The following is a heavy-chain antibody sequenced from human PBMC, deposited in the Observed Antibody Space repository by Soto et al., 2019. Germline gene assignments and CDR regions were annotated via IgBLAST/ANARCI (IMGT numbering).Heavy chain of an antibody. CDR1: GFTFSSYA. J-gene: IGHJ4*02. Sequence: EVQLLESGGGLLQPGGSLRLSCAASGFTFSSYAMNWVRQASGKGLEWVSGISGSGGSTYYADSVKGRFTISRDHSKNTLYRQMNSLRAEDTAVYYCAKDLGRNGWYFDYWGQGTLVTVSS. V-gene: IGHV3-23*01. D-gene: IGHD6-19*01. CDR2: ISGSGGST. CDR3: AKDLGRNGWYFDY.